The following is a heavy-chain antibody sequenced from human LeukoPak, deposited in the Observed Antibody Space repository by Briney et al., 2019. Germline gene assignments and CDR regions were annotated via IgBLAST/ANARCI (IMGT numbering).Heavy chain of an antibody. J-gene: IGHJ4*02. V-gene: IGHV3-30-3*01. D-gene: IGHD2-2*01. CDR1: GFTFSSYA. CDR2: ISYDGSNK. CDR3: ARGPRASCCPIDY. Sequence: PGGSLRLSCAASGFTFSSYAMHWVRQAPGKGLEWVAVISYDGSNKYYADSVKGRFTISRDNSKNTLYLQMNSLRAEDTAVYYCARGPRASCCPIDYWGQGTLVTVSS.